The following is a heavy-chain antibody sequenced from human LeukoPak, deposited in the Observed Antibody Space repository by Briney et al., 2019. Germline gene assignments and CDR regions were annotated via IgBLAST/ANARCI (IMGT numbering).Heavy chain of an antibody. CDR2: IRYDGSNK. CDR1: GFPMRSFG. D-gene: IGHD2-21*02. J-gene: IGHJ4*02. Sequence: GGSLRLSCAASGFPMRSFGMHWVRQPPGKGLEWVAFIRYDGSNKYYADSVKGRFTISRDNSKNTLYLQMNSLRAEDTAVYYCAKVCGGDCYSGDYWGQGTLVTVSS. CDR3: AKVCGGDCYSGDY. V-gene: IGHV3-30*02.